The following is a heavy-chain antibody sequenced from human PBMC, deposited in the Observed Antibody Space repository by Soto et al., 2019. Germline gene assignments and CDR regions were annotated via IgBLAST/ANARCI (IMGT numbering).Heavy chain of an antibody. J-gene: IGHJ3*02. D-gene: IGHD4-17*01. Sequence: SETLSLTCTVSCGSISSSSYYWGWIRQPPGKGLEWIGSIYYSGSTYYNPSLKSRVTISVDTSKNQFSLKLSSVTAADTAVYYCARLSTVSRRAFDIWGQGTMVTVS. CDR2: IYYSGST. V-gene: IGHV4-39*01. CDR3: ARLSTVSRRAFDI. CDR1: CGSISSSSYY.